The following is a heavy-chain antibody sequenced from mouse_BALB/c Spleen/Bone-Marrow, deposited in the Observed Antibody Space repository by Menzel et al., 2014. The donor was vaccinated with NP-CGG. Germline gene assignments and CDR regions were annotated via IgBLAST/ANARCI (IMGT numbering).Heavy chain of an antibody. CDR1: GFSFSMYW. CDR3: ARSGWEGFAD. J-gene: IGHJ2*01. CDR2: IYPGDGDT. V-gene: IGHV1-80*01. D-gene: IGHD1-1*02. Sequence: QVQLQQPGADLVRPGSSVKISCKTSGFSFSMYWMNWVKQGPGQGLEWIGQIYPGDGDTEYNGRFKGKATLTADKSSSTAYMQLSSLTSEDSAVYFCARSGWEGFADWGQGTTLTVSS.